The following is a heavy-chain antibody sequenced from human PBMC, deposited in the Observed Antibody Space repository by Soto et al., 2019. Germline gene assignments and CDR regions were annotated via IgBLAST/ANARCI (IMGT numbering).Heavy chain of an antibody. CDR2: IYYSGST. CDR3: ARGGYDCSSTSCYIPQPNYYYYYMDV. D-gene: IGHD2-2*02. CDR1: GGSISSYY. Sequence: ETLSLTCTVSGGSISSYYWSWIRQPPGKGLEWIGYIYYSGSTNYNPSLKSRVTISVDTSKNQFSLKLSSVTAADTAVYHCARGGYDCSSTSCYIPQPNYYYYYMDVWGKGTTVTVSS. V-gene: IGHV4-59*01. J-gene: IGHJ6*03.